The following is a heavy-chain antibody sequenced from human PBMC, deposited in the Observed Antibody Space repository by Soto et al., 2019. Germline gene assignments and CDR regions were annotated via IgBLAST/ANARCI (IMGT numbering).Heavy chain of an antibody. V-gene: IGHV1-69*12. Sequence: QVQLVQSGAEVKKPGSSVKVSCKASGGTFSSYAISWVRQAPGQGLEWMGGIIPIFGTANYAQKFQGRVTIPADESARTVYMELSSLRAEDTAVYYCARDVIAAAGTAGWGQGTLVTVSS. CDR3: ARDVIAAAGTAG. CDR2: IIPIFGTA. CDR1: GGTFSSYA. D-gene: IGHD6-13*01. J-gene: IGHJ4*02.